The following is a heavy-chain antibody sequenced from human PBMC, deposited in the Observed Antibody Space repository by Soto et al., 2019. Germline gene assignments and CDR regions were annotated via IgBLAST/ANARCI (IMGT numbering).Heavy chain of an antibody. Sequence: GDSLKISCKGSGYSFTSYWIGWVRQMPGKGLEWMGIIYPGDSDTRYSPSFQGQVTISADKSISTAYLQWSSLKASDTAMYYCARHETFRPSYYDFWSGSLYNWFDPWGQGTLVTVSS. CDR2: IYPGDSDT. J-gene: IGHJ5*02. CDR3: ARHETFRPSYYDFWSGSLYNWFDP. D-gene: IGHD3-3*01. V-gene: IGHV5-51*01. CDR1: GYSFTSYW.